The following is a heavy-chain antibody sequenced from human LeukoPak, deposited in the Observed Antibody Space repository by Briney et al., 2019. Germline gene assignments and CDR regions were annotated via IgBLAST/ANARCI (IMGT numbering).Heavy chain of an antibody. CDR1: GFTVSSNY. V-gene: IGHV3-53*01. D-gene: IGHD5-12*01. CDR3: ARESGYDHFDY. CDR2: IYSGGST. J-gene: IGHJ4*02. Sequence: GGSLRLSCAASGFTVSSNYMSWVRQAPGEGLEWVSVIYSGGSTYYADSVKGRFTISRDNSKNTLYLQMNSLRAEDTAVYYCARESGYDHFDYWGQGTLVTVSS.